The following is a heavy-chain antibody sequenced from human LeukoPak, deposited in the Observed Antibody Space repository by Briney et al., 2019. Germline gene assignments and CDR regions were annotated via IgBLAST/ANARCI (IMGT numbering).Heavy chain of an antibody. V-gene: IGHV1-18*01. J-gene: IGHJ5*02. Sequence: GASVKVSCKTSGYTFIDFGISWVRQAPGQGLEWLGWISGRNGDSKYAEKVQERVTLSTDSSATTAYMELRSLRSDDTAVYYCAVDCSSTSCYLWFDPWGQGTLVTVSS. CDR1: GYTFIDFG. CDR2: ISGRNGDS. D-gene: IGHD2-2*01. CDR3: AVDCSSTSCYLWFDP.